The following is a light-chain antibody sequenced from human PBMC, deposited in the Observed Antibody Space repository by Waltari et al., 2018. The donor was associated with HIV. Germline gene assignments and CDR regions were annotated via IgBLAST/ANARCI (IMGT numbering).Light chain of an antibody. Sequence: QSVLPQPPSASGTPGPRVTISCSGTNSNIGHTLISWYQQVPGMAPKLLISRTNQRPSGVPDRFSGSKSGTSASLAISGLRSEEEADYYCAAWDDSLNGVLFGGGTKLTVL. V-gene: IGLV1-47*01. J-gene: IGLJ2*01. CDR2: RTN. CDR3: AAWDDSLNGVL. CDR1: NSNIGHTL.